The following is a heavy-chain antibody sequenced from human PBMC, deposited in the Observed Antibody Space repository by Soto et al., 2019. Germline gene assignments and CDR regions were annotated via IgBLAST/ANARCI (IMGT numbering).Heavy chain of an antibody. CDR3: ARHLVVAATTYNWFDL. J-gene: IGHJ5*02. CDR1: GGSISSSNYY. V-gene: IGHV4-39*01. Sequence: TLSLTCTVSGGSISSSNYYWGWIRQLPGKGLEWIGSIFYSGSTYYNPSPRSRVTIYIDSSKNQFSLKLSSVTAADTAVYYCARHLVVAATTYNWFDLWGQGTLVTVSS. CDR2: IFYSGST. D-gene: IGHD2-15*01.